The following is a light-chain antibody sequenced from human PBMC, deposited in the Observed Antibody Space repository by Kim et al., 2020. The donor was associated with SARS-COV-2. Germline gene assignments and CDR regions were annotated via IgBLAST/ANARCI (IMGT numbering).Light chain of an antibody. CDR2: DVS. CDR3: CSYAGNCHV. CDR1: SGDVGAYKY. V-gene: IGLV2-11*01. J-gene: IGLJ1*01. Sequence: PGQSVTISCTGTSGDVGAYKYVSWDQQHPGKAPKLMTYDVSQRPSGVPDRFSGSKSGNTASLTISGLQAEDEADYYCCSYAGNCHVFGTGTKVTVL.